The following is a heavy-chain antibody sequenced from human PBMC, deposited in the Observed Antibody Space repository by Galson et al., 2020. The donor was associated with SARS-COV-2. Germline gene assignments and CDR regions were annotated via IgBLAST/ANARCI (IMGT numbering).Heavy chain of an antibody. V-gene: IGHV1-69*13. CDR3: ARGGQYCSGVSCYSGFGYYYYYMDV. J-gene: IGHJ6*03. CDR1: GGTFSSYP. CDR2: IIPIFGTA. D-gene: IGHD2-15*01. Sequence: SVKVSCKASGGTFSSYPISWVRQAPGQGLDWMGGIIPIFGTANYAQKFQGRVTINADEFTSTVHMELSSLRSEDTAVYYCARGGQYCSGVSCYSGFGYYYYYMDVWGKGTTVTVSS.